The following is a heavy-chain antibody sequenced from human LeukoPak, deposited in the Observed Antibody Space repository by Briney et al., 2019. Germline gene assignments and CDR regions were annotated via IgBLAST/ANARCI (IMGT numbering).Heavy chain of an antibody. CDR3: ASGRRDTVTADY. CDR1: GFTFSSYG. Sequence: GGSLRLSCAASGFTFSSYGMHWVRQAPGKGLEWVAVIRYDGSNKYYADSVKGRFTISRDNSKNTLYLQMNSLRAEDTAVYYCASGRRDTVTADYWGQGTLVTVSS. V-gene: IGHV3-33*01. D-gene: IGHD4-11*01. CDR2: IRYDGSNK. J-gene: IGHJ4*02.